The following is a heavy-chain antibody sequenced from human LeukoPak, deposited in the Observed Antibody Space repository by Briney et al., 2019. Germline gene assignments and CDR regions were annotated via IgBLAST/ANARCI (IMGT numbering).Heavy chain of an antibody. J-gene: IGHJ1*01. CDR1: GGSFSGYY. V-gene: IGHV3-23*01. CDR2: ISGSGGST. Sequence: PSETLSLTCAVYGGSFSGYYWSWIRQPPGKGLEWVSAISGSGGSTYYADSVKGRFTISRDNSKNTLYLQMNSLRAEDTAVYYCAKVYLTYYDFWSGYSRAEYFQHWGQGTLVTVSS. D-gene: IGHD3-3*01. CDR3: AKVYLTYYDFWSGYSRAEYFQH.